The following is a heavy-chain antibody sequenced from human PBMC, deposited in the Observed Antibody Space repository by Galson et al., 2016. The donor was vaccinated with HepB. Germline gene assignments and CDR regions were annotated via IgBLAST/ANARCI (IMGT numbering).Heavy chain of an antibody. CDR1: GFTFSNYA. J-gene: IGHJ4*02. Sequence: SLRLSCAASGFTFSNYAMSWVRQAPGKGLEWISAISNSGDTTYYAASERGRFTISRDNSKNTLYLQMTGLRAEDTAVYYCAKDQSDYVWGSYRDGGDYWGQGTLV. V-gene: IGHV3-23*01. CDR2: ISNSGDTT. D-gene: IGHD3-16*02. CDR3: AKDQSDYVWGSYRDGGDY.